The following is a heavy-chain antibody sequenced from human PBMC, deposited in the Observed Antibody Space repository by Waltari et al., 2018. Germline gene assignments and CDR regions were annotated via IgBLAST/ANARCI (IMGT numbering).Heavy chain of an antibody. V-gene: IGHV3-23*03. CDR2: IYSGGST. Sequence: EVQLLESGGGLVQPGGSLRLSCAASGFTFSSYAMRWVRQAPGKGLEWVSVIYSGGSTYYADSVKGRFTISRDNSKNTLYLQMNSLRAEDTAVYYCAKYAIAARRYFDYWGQGTLVTVSS. CDR1: GFTFSSYA. J-gene: IGHJ4*02. D-gene: IGHD6-6*01. CDR3: AKYAIAARRYFDY.